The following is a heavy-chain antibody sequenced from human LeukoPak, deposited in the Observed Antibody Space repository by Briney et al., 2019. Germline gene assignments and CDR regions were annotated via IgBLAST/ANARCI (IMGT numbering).Heavy chain of an antibody. J-gene: IGHJ5*02. D-gene: IGHD3-10*01. V-gene: IGHV3-23*01. CDR2: ISGSGGST. Sequence: GGSLRLSCAASGSTFSSYAMSWVRQAPGKGLEWVSAISGSGGSTYYADSVKGRFTISRDNSKNTLYLQMNSLRAEDTAVYYCAKQDYGSGSSNWFDPWGQGTLVTVSS. CDR1: GSTFSSYA. CDR3: AKQDYGSGSSNWFDP.